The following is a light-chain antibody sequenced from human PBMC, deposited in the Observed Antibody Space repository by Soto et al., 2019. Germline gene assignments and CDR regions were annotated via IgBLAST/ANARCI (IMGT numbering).Light chain of an antibody. CDR1: PRVSRSS. V-gene: IGKV3-20*01. CDR2: GAS. Sequence: DIVLTQSPASLSLPPGERATLSCRASPRVSRSSLAWYQQKPGQAPRLLIYGASRRATGIADRFTGSGSGTDFTLTSSRLEPEVFAVYYCQQYGSSLTLGLGTKVE. CDR3: QQYGSSLT. J-gene: IGKJ1*01.